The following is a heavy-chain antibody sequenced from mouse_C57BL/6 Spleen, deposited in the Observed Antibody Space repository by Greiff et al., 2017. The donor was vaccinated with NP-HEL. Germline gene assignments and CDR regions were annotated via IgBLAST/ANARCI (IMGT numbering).Heavy chain of an antibody. V-gene: IGHV2-6-1*01. CDR2: IWSDGST. CDR1: GFSLTSYG. Sequence: ESGPGLVAPSQSLSITCTVSGFSLTSYGVHWVRQPPGKGLEWLVVIWSDGSTTYNSALKSRLSISKDNSKSQVFLKMNSLQTDDTAMYYCARHVGDYEGRNYYAMDYWGQGTSVTVSS. D-gene: IGHD2-4*01. CDR3: ARHVGDYEGRNYYAMDY. J-gene: IGHJ4*01.